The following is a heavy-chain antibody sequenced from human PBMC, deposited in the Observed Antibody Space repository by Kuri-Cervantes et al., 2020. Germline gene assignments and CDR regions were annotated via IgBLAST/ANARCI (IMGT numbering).Heavy chain of an antibody. Sequence: GGSLRLSCAASGFTFSSYSMNWVRQAPGKGLEWVPSISSSSSYIYYADSLKGRFTISRDNAKNSLYLQMNSLRAEDTAAYYCARLVATNEPPDYWGQGTLVTVSS. J-gene: IGHJ4*02. V-gene: IGHV3-21*01. CDR3: ARLVATNEPPDY. CDR2: ISSSSSYI. D-gene: IGHD5-12*01. CDR1: GFTFSSYS.